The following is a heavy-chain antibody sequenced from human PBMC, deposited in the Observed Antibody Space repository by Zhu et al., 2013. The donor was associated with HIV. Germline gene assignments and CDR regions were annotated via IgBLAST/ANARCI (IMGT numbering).Heavy chain of an antibody. D-gene: IGHD2-8*02. CDR2: VNPTTGNA. CDR1: GYTFTNYG. V-gene: IGHV1-8*03. Sequence: QVQLVQSGPEVKKPGASVKVSCKASGYTFTNYGINWVRRATGHGLEWMGWVNPTTGNAGYAQKFQGRVTITRNTSTSTVYMELSSLRSDDTAVYYCARMDKGSCTATTCPDWFDPWGQGTLVTVSS. CDR3: ARMDKGSCTATTCPDWFDP. J-gene: IGHJ5*02.